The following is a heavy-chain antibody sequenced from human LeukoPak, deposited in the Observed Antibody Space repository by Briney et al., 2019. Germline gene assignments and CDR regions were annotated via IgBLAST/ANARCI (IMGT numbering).Heavy chain of an antibody. Sequence: GGSLRLSCVASGFTFSSYGMHWVRQAPGKGLEWVAVISYDGSNKYYADSVKGRFTISRDNSKNTLYLQMNSLRAEDTAVYYCAKEGRTVTTGAYYFDYWGQGTLVTVSS. V-gene: IGHV3-30*18. CDR1: GFTFSSYG. CDR2: ISYDGSNK. J-gene: IGHJ4*02. CDR3: AKEGRTVTTGAYYFDY. D-gene: IGHD4-17*01.